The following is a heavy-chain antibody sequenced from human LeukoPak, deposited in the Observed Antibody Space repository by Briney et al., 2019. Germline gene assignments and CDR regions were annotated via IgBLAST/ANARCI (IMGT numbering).Heavy chain of an antibody. J-gene: IGHJ4*01. CDR1: GFTFSSHG. CDR3: ARESGHTYDYCDY. D-gene: IGHD5-18*01. CDR2: ISGSAGTT. V-gene: IGHV3-23*01. Sequence: GGSLRLSCAASGFTFSSHGMSWVRQAPGKGLEWVSAISGSAGTTYYADSVKGRFTISRVNSKNTLYLQMNSLRAEDTAVYYCARESGHTYDYCDYWGHGTLVTVSS.